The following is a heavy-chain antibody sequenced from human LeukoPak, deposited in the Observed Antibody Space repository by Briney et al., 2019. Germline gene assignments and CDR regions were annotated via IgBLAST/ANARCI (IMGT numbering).Heavy chain of an antibody. CDR3: AGQYCSSTSCYFDY. V-gene: IGHV4-31*03. CDR1: GGSISSGGYY. Sequence: SQTLSLTCTVSGGSISSGGYYWSWIRQHPGKGLEWIGYIYYSGTTYYNPSLKSRVTISVDTSKNQFSLKLSSVTAADTAVYYCAGQYCSSTSCYFDYWGQGTLVTVSS. D-gene: IGHD2-2*01. CDR2: IYYSGTT. J-gene: IGHJ4*02.